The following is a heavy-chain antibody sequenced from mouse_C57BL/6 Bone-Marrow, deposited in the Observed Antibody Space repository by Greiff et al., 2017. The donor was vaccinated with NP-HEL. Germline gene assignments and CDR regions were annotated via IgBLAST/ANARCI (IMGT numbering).Heavy chain of an antibody. CDR1: GYTFTSYT. CDR3: ANYDYPWFAY. D-gene: IGHD2-4*01. Sequence: QVQLHQSGAELARPGASVKMSCKASGYTFTSYTMHWVKQRPGQGLEWIGYINPSSGYTKYNQKFKDKATLTADKSSSTAYMQLSSLTSEDAAVYYCANYDYPWFAYWGQGTLVTVSA. CDR2: INPSSGYT. V-gene: IGHV1-4*01. J-gene: IGHJ3*01.